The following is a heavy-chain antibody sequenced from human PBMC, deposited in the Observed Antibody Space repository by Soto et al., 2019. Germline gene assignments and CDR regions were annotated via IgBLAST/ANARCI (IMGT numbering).Heavy chain of an antibody. V-gene: IGHV1-69*01. CDR1: GGTFSSYA. CDR3: ARSQGCSCSLAISYYYFYDLDV. Sequence: QVQLVQSGAEVKKPVSSVKVSCKAPGGTFSSYAISWVRQAPGQGLEWMGGIIPIFGTAKYAQKFQGRVTITADESTSTGYMELTRLRSEVTAVYYCARSQGCSCSLAISYYYFYDLDVWGQGTTVTVP. J-gene: IGHJ6*02. CDR2: IIPIFGTA. D-gene: IGHD2-15*01.